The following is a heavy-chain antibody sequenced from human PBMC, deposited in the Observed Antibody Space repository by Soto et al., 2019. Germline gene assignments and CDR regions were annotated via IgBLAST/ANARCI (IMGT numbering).Heavy chain of an antibody. D-gene: IGHD3-10*01. Sequence: QLQLQESGPGLVKPSETLSLTCTVSGGSISSSSYYWGWIRQAPGKGLEWIGSIYYSGSTYYNPSLKSRVIIAVDTSKYQFSLRLSSLNSADTAVYYCAGQQGRVPAVFPFDYWGQGTLVTVSS. V-gene: IGHV4-39*01. CDR2: IYYSGST. CDR3: AGQQGRVPAVFPFDY. CDR1: GGSISSSSYY. J-gene: IGHJ4*02.